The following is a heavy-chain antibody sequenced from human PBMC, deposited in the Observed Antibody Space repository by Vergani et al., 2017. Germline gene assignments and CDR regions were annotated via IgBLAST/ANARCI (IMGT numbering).Heavy chain of an antibody. Sequence: EVQLLESGGGLVQPGGSLRLSCAASGFTFSSYAMSWVRQAPGKGLEWVSAISDSGGSTYYADSVKGRFTISRDNSKNTLYLQMNSLRAEDTAVYYCAKYPTYGSGSYYDYWGQGTLVTVSS. CDR2: ISDSGGST. CDR1: GFTFSSYA. V-gene: IGHV3-23*01. CDR3: AKYPTYGSGSYYDY. J-gene: IGHJ4*02. D-gene: IGHD3-10*01.